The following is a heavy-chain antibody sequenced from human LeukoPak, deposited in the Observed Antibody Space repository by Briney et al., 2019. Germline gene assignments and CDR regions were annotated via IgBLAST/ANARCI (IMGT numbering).Heavy chain of an antibody. J-gene: IGHJ4*02. D-gene: IGHD3-22*01. V-gene: IGHV3-48*01. CDR3: AKDHYYYDSGYFDY. CDR2: ISSSSGNI. CDR1: GFTFSSYS. Sequence: GGSLRLSCAASGFTFSSYSMNWVRQAPGKGLEWVSYISSSSGNIYYADSVKGRFTISRDNAKTSLYLQMNSLRAEDTAVYYCAKDHYYYDSGYFDYWGQGTLVSLSS.